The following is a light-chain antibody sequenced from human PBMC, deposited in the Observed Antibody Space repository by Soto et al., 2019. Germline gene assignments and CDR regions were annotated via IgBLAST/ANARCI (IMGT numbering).Light chain of an antibody. Sequence: DIQMTQSPSTLSASVGDRVTITCRASQSISRLAGYQQKPGQAPKLLIYDATRLHNGVPSRFSGSGSGTEFTLTISSLQPDDFATYYCQQYNSYSLTFGQGTKLGI. CDR1: QSISR. CDR3: QQYNSYSLT. J-gene: IGKJ2*01. CDR2: DAT. V-gene: IGKV1-5*01.